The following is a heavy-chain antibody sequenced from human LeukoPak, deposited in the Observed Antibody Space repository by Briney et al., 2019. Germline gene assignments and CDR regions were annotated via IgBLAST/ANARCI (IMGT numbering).Heavy chain of an antibody. V-gene: IGHV4-30-4*01. CDR1: GGSISSGDYY. Sequence: SETLSLTCTVSGGSISSGDYYWSWIRQPPGTGLEWIGYIYYSGSTYYNPSLKSRVTISVDTSKNQFSLKLSSVTAADTAVYYCARGMVRGVIPLNWGQGTLVTVSS. J-gene: IGHJ4*02. D-gene: IGHD3-10*01. CDR2: IYYSGST. CDR3: ARGMVRGVIPLN.